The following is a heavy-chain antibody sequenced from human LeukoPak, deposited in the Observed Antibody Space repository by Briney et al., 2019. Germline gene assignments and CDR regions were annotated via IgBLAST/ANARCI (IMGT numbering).Heavy chain of an antibody. CDR1: AGSISGYY. J-gene: IGHJ4*02. Sequence: TSETLSLTCTVSAGSISGYYWSWIRQPPGKGLEWIGYIYYSGSTNYNPSLKSRVTLSVDTSKNQFSLKLSSVTAADAAVYYCARSYSSSLIDYWGQGTLVTVSS. CDR3: ARSYSSSLIDY. CDR2: IYYSGST. D-gene: IGHD6-6*01. V-gene: IGHV4-59*01.